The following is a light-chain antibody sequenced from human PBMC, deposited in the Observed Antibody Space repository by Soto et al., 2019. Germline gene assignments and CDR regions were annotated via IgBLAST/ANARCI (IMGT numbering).Light chain of an antibody. CDR3: QHYGGLWT. CDR2: DAS. V-gene: IGKV1-5*01. CDR1: QTITNR. J-gene: IGKJ1*01. Sequence: DIQMTQSPSTVSASVGDRVTITCRASQTITNRLAWYQRKPGKAPKVLIYDASNLESGVPSRFSGSGSGTEFILTISSLQPDDFATYYCQHYGGLWTFGQGNKVEVK.